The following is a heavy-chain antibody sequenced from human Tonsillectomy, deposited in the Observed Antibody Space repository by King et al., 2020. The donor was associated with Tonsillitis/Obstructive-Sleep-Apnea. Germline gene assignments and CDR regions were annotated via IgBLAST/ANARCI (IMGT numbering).Heavy chain of an antibody. J-gene: IGHJ5*02. CDR2: ITQGGGT. Sequence: VQLQQWGAGLLRPSETLSLTCAVYGDSFSGFYWSWIRQPPRKGLEWIGEITQGGGTTYNPSLESRVTISVDKSKNQFSLRLSSVTAADTAVYYCARLRLTIFEGGFDPWGQGTLVTVSS. D-gene: IGHD3-3*01. CDR3: ARLRLTIFEGGFDP. CDR1: GDSFSGFY. V-gene: IGHV4-34*01.